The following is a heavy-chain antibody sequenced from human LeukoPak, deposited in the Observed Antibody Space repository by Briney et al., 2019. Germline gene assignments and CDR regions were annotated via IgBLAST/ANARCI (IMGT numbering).Heavy chain of an antibody. D-gene: IGHD6-19*01. J-gene: IGHJ4*02. V-gene: IGHV3-30-3*01. CDR1: GFTFSSYA. Sequence: TGGSLRLSCAASGFTFSSYAMHWVRQAPGKGLEWVAVISYDGSNKYYADSVKGRFTISRDNSKNTLYLQMNSLRAEDTAVYYCARTPYSSGGFDYWGQGTLDTVSS. CDR3: ARTPYSSGGFDY. CDR2: ISYDGSNK.